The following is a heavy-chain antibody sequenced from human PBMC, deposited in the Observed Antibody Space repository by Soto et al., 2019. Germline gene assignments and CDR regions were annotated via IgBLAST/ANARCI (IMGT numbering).Heavy chain of an antibody. J-gene: IGHJ5*02. D-gene: IGHD6-13*01. CDR3: ARIRRTYSSSWYNWFDP. CDR1: GGTFSRYA. CDR2: IIPIFGTA. Sequence: SVKVSCKASGGTFSRYAIRWVRQAPGQGLEWMGGIIPIFGTANYAQKFQGRVTITADESTSTAYMELSSLRSEDTAVYYCARIRRTYSSSWYNWFDPWGQGTLVTVSS. V-gene: IGHV1-69*13.